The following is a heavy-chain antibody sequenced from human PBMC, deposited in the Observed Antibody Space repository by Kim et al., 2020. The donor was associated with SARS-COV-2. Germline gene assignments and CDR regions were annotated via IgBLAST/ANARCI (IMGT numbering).Heavy chain of an antibody. CDR3: ARDSGYSYGYENWFDP. D-gene: IGHD5-18*01. CDR2: INAGNGNT. J-gene: IGHJ5*02. Sequence: ASVKVSCKASGYTFTSYAMHWVRQAPGQRLEWMGWINAGNGNTKYSQKFQGRVTITRDTSASTAYMELSSLRSEDTAVYYCARDSGYSYGYENWFDPWGQGTLVTVSS. V-gene: IGHV1-3*01. CDR1: GYTFTSYA.